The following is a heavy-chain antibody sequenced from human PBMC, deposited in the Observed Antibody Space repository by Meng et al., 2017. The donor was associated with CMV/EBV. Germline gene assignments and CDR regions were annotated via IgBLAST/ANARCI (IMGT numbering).Heavy chain of an antibody. CDR1: GGSISSSSYY. J-gene: IGHJ5*02. V-gene: IGHV4-39*07. CDR3: ARGLGWFDP. CDR2: IYYSGST. Sequence: SETLSLTCTVSGGSISSSSYYWGWIRQPPGKGLEWIGSIYYSGSTYYNPSLKSRVTISVDTSKNQFSLKLSSVTAADTAVYYCARGLGWFDPWGQGTLVTVSS.